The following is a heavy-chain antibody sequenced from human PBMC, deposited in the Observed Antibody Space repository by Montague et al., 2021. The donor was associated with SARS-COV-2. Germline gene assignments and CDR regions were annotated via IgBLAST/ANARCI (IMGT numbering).Heavy chain of an antibody. CDR1: NGSISSDEW. Sequence: SETLSLTCVVSNGSISSDEWWSWVRQAPGKGLEWIGEIYHTGGTNYNPSLRSRVTILVDKSKNQFSLKLTSVTAADTAVYYCAGLGGVICRPPAGYNWFDPWGQGTLVTVSS. D-gene: IGHD6-6*01. J-gene: IGHJ5*02. CDR3: AGLGGVICRPPAGYNWFDP. CDR2: IYHTGGT. V-gene: IGHV4-4*02.